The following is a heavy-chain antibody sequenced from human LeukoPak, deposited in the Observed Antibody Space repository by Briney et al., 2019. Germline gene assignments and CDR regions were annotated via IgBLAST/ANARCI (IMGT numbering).Heavy chain of an antibody. CDR3: ARRAGDYSHPYDY. Sequence: GGSLRLSCAASGFTFSSYGMSWVRQAPGKGLEWVSFIYTSGSTHNSDSVKGRFTISRDSSKDTLYLQMNSLRAEDTAVYYCARRAGDYSHPYDYWGQGTLVTVSS. V-gene: IGHV3-53*01. D-gene: IGHD3-22*01. CDR1: GFTFSSYG. CDR2: IYTSGST. J-gene: IGHJ4*02.